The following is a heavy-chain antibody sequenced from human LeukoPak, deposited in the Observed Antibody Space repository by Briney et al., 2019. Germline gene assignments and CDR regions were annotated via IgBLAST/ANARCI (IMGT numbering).Heavy chain of an antibody. J-gene: IGHJ5*02. CDR3: ARRYCSSTSCVNWFDP. CDR1: GFTFSSYG. D-gene: IGHD2-2*01. V-gene: IGHV3-30*03. CDR2: ISYDGSNK. Sequence: GGSLRLSCAASGFTFSSYGMHWVRQAPGKGLEWVAVISYDGSNKYYADSVKGRFTISRDNAKNTLYLQMNSLRAEDTAVYYCARRYCSSTSCVNWFDPWGQGTLVTVSS.